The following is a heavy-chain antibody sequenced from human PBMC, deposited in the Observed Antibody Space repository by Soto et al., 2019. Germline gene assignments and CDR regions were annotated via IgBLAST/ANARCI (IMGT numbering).Heavy chain of an antibody. D-gene: IGHD6-13*01. CDR2: IWHDGSNK. CDR1: GFTFSNYG. V-gene: IGHV3-33*01. Sequence: QVQLVESGGGVVQPGRSLRLSCAASGFTFSNYGMHWVRQAPGKGLEWVAVIWHDGSNKDYADSVKGRFTISRDNSKNTRYLQMNRLRAEDTAVYYCAREGGIAAAGGFDYWGQGTLVTVSS. CDR3: AREGGIAAAGGFDY. J-gene: IGHJ4*02.